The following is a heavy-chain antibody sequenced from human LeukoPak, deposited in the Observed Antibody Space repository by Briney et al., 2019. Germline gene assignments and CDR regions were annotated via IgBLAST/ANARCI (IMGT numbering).Heavy chain of an antibody. CDR1: GGTFSSYA. J-gene: IGHJ4*02. Sequence: SVKVSCKASGGTFSSYAISWVRQAPGQGLEWMGGIIPIFGTANYAQKFQGRVTITTDESTSTAYMELSSLRSEDTAVYYCASRGGHSGYDPFDYWGQGTLVTVSS. CDR3: ASRGGHSGYDPFDY. CDR2: IIPIFGTA. D-gene: IGHD5-12*01. V-gene: IGHV1-69*05.